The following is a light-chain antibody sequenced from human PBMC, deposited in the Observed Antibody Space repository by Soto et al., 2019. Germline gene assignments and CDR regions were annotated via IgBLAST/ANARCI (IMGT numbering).Light chain of an antibody. CDR3: QQSYDTRMYT. V-gene: IGKV1-39*01. CDR2: SAS. J-gene: IGKJ2*01. CDR1: QSVTNY. Sequence: DIQMTQSPSSLSASVGDRVTITCRASQSVTNYLNWYQQKPGKAPILLIYSASTLQSGVPSSFSCSGSGTDFTLTISTLQPEDFATYFCQQSYDTRMYTFGQGNKLEI.